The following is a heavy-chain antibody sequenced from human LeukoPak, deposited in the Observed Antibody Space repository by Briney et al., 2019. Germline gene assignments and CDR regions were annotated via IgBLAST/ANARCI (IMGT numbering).Heavy chain of an antibody. V-gene: IGHV3-7*01. CDR1: GFTFSSYW. D-gene: IGHD1-1*01. CDR2: IKQDGSEK. CDR3: ARLGLEVGGPNWFDP. J-gene: IGHJ5*02. Sequence: GGSLRLSCAASGFTFSSYWMSWVRQAPGKGLEWVANIKQDGSEKYYVDSVKGRFTISRDNAKNSLYLQMNSLRVEDTAVYYCARLGLEVGGPNWFDPWGQGTLVTVSS.